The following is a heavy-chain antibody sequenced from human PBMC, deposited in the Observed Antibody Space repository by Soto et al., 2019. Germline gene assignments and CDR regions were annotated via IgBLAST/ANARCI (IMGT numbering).Heavy chain of an antibody. CDR3: ARQGKYSSSWYPYWFDP. CDR2: IYYSGST. Sequence: PSETLSLTCTVSGGSISSSSYYWGWIRQPPGKGQEWIGSIYYSGSTYYNPSLKSRVTISVDTSKNQFSLKLSSVTAADTAVYYCARQGKYSSSWYPYWFDPWGQGTLVTVSS. V-gene: IGHV4-39*01. J-gene: IGHJ5*02. CDR1: GGSISSSSYY. D-gene: IGHD6-13*01.